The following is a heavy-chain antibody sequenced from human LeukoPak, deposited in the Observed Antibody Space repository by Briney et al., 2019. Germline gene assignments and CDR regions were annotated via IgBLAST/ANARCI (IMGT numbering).Heavy chain of an antibody. CDR3: ARGVSIYYDSSGSDMDV. Sequence: PSETLSLTCAVSGGSISSGGYSWSWIRQPPGKGLEWIGYIYHSGSTYYNPSLKSRVDRSKNQFSLKLSSVTAADTAVYYCARGVSIYYDSSGSDMDVWGKGTTVTVSS. D-gene: IGHD3-22*01. CDR2: IYHSGST. V-gene: IGHV4-30-2*01. CDR1: GGSISSGGYS. J-gene: IGHJ6*03.